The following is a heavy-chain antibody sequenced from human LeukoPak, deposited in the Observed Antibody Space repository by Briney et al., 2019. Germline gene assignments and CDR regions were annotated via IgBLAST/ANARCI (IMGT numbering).Heavy chain of an antibody. D-gene: IGHD3-3*01. CDR2: ISAYNGNT. J-gene: IGHJ4*02. CDR1: GYTFTSYG. V-gene: IGHV1-18*01. Sequence: GASVKVSCKASGYTFTSYGISWVRQAPGQGLEWMGWISAYNGNTNYAQKFQGRVTMTRDTSISTAYMELSRLRSDDTAVYYCARDGSDYDFWSGYSPVDYWGQGTLVTVSS. CDR3: ARDGSDYDFWSGYSPVDY.